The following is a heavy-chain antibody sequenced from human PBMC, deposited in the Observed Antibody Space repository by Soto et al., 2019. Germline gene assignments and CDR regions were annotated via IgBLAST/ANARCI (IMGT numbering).Heavy chain of an antibody. CDR1: GFTFSSYA. CDR3: AKDPDYYDSSGPFDY. J-gene: IGHJ4*02. CDR2: ISGSGGST. D-gene: IGHD3-22*01. Sequence: LRLSCAASGFTFSSYAMSWVRQAPGKGLEWVSAISGSGGSTYYADSVKGRFTISRDNSKNTLYLQMNSLRAEDTAVYYCAKDPDYYDSSGPFDYWGQGTLVTVSS. V-gene: IGHV3-23*01.